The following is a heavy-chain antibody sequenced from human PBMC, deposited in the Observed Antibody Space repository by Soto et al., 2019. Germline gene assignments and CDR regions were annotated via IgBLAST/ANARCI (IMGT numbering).Heavy chain of an antibody. CDR2: IIPIFGTA. J-gene: IGHJ5*02. CDR1: GGTFSSYA. Sequence: QVQLVQSGAEVKKPGSSVKVSCKASGGTFSSYAISWVRQAPGQGLEWMGGIIPIFGTANYAQKFQGRITITEDESKSPAYMDLSSLRSEDTPVYYCARVTPYSCSTSCHPFDPWGQGTLVSVSS. CDR3: ARVTPYSCSTSCHPFDP. D-gene: IGHD2-2*01. V-gene: IGHV1-69*01.